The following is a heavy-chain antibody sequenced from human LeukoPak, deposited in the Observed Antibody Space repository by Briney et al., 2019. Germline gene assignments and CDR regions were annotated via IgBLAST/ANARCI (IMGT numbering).Heavy chain of an antibody. CDR1: GYTFTSYD. D-gene: IGHD6-13*01. CDR3: ARGVTGIYYYYYMDV. V-gene: IGHV1-2*02. CDR2: INPNSGDT. Sequence: GASVKVSCKASGYTFTSYDINWVRQAPGQGLEWMGWINPNSGDTNYAQKFQDRVTMTRDTSISTAYMELSRLRSDDTAVYYCARGVTGIYYYYYMDVWGKGTTVTVSS. J-gene: IGHJ6*03.